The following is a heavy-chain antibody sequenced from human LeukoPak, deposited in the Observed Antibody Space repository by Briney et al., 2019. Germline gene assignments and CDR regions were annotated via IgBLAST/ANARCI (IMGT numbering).Heavy chain of an antibody. V-gene: IGHV3-73*01. CDR2: IRSKADSHAT. D-gene: IGHD6-19*01. CDR3: SRHLYSSAWYDEN. Sequence: GGSLRLSCAASGFTFSGSAVHWVRQASGKGLEWVGHIRSKADSHATAYAASVQGRFTIHRHDSNNTAYLHMNSLKIEDALVYFCSRHLYSSAWYDENWGQGTLVTVSS. J-gene: IGHJ4*02. CDR1: GFTFSGSA.